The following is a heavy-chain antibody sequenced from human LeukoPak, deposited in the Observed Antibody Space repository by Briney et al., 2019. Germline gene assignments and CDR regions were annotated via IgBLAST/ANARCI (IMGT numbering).Heavy chain of an antibody. V-gene: IGHV1-18*01. D-gene: IGHD6-13*01. CDR2: ISAYNGNT. CDR3: ASWFSAAAGPSTPPRAFDI. Sequence: ASVKVSCKASGYTFTSYGISWVRQAPGQGLGWMGWISAYNGNTNYAQKLQGRVTMTTDTSTSTAYMELRSLRSDDTAVYYCASWFSAAAGPSTPPRAFDIWGQGTMVTVSS. J-gene: IGHJ3*02. CDR1: GYTFTSYG.